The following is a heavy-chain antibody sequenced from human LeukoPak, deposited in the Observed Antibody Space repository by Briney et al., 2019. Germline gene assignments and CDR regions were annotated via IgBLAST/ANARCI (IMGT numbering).Heavy chain of an antibody. CDR2: IIPIFGTA. Sequence: SVKVSCKASGGTFSSYAISWMRQAPGQGLEWMGGIIPIFGTANYAQKFQGRVTITTDESTSTAYMELSGLRSEDTAVYYCASDATLYSSSSEANWFDPWGQGTLVTVSS. J-gene: IGHJ5*02. V-gene: IGHV1-69*05. CDR3: ASDATLYSSSSEANWFDP. CDR1: GGTFSSYA. D-gene: IGHD6-6*01.